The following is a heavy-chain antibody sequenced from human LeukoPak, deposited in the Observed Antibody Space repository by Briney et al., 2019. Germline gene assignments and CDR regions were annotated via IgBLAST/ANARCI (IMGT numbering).Heavy chain of an antibody. CDR2: ISTDSGDA. CDR3: AGLGSTVKGRIDP. D-gene: IGHD5/OR15-5a*01. V-gene: IGHV1-2*02. J-gene: IGHJ5*02. Sequence: ASVKVSCKASGYHFTGYHVHWVRQAPGQGLEWMGRISTDSGDADITQKFQGRVTMTRDTSISTAYMELSRLTSDDSAVYYCAGLGSTVKGRIDPWGQGTSVTVSS. CDR1: GYHFTGYH.